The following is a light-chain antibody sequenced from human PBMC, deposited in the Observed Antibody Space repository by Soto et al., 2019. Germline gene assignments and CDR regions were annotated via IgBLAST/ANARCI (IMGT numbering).Light chain of an antibody. J-gene: IGKJ5*01. V-gene: IGKV1-33*01. CDR2: DAS. CDR1: QDISKY. Sequence: DIQMTQSPSSLSASVGDRVTITCQASQDISKYLNWYQQKPGIAPKVLISDASNLETGVPPRFSGSGSGKEFSLTISGLQPEDFAVYYCTQRSKWPPIHFGQAPRLEX. CDR3: TQRSKWPPIH.